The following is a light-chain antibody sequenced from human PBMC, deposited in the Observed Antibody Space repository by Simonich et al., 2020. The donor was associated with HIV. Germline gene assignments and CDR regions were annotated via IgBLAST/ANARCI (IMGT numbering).Light chain of an antibody. J-gene: IGKJ1*01. CDR3: QQYDTWWT. Sequence: EIVMTQSPATLSVSPGERANLSCRASQSVSSNLALYQQKPGQAPRLLIYGASSRAHGIPDRFSGSGSGTDFTLTISRLEPEDFAVYYCQQYDTWWTFGQGTKVEIK. V-gene: IGKV3D-15*01. CDR2: GAS. CDR1: QSVSSN.